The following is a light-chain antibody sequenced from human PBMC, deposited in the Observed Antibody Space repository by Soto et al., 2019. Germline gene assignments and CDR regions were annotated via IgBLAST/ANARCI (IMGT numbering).Light chain of an antibody. CDR3: SSHAGRNNPFV. J-gene: IGLJ1*01. CDR2: EVN. CDR1: SSDVGSYNY. V-gene: IGLV2-8*01. Sequence: QSALTQPPSASGSPGQSVTVSCTGTSSDVGSYNYVSWYQQYPGKAPKLIIYEVNRRPSGVPDRFSGFKSGNTASLTVSGLQAEDEADYSCSSHAGRNNPFVFGTGTQLTVL.